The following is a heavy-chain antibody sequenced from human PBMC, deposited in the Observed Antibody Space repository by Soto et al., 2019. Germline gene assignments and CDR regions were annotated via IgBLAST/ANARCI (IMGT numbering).Heavy chain of an antibody. D-gene: IGHD3-22*01. Sequence: ASVKVSCKASGYTFTRYGISWVRQAPGQGLEWMGWISGYNGDTNFAQKFEDRVTMTTATSTTTVFLELRSLKSDDTAIYYCARDRLRGYDSSGFYSWGQGTLVTVSS. CDR1: GYTFTRYG. V-gene: IGHV1-18*01. CDR3: ARDRLRGYDSSGFYS. CDR2: ISGYNGDT. J-gene: IGHJ4*02.